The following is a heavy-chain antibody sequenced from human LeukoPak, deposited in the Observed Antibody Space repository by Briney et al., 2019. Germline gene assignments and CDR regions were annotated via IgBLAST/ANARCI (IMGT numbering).Heavy chain of an antibody. V-gene: IGHV3-30*04. CDR2: ISYDGSKK. J-gene: IGHJ4*02. D-gene: IGHD2/OR15-2a*01. CDR3: AKDSAKKYDDY. CDR1: GFTFSSYA. Sequence: GGSLRLSCAASGFTFSSYAMHWVRQAPGKGLEGVAVISYDGSKKYYADSVKGRFTISRDNSKNTLYVQMNSLRGEDTAVYYCAKDSAKKYDDYWGQGTLVTVSS.